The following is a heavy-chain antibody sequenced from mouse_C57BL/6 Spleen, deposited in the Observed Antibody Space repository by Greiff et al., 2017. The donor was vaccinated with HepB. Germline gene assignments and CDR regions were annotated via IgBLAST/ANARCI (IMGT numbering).Heavy chain of an antibody. CDR1: GYTFTDYY. Sequence: EVQLQQSGPELVKPGASVKIPCKASGYTFTDYYMNWVKQSHGKSLEWIGDINPNNGGTTYNQKFKGKATLTVDKSSSTAYMELRSLTSEDSAVYYCARRDGYYLPFAYWGQGTLVTVSA. D-gene: IGHD2-3*01. V-gene: IGHV1-26*01. CDR3: ARRDGYYLPFAY. CDR2: INPNNGGT. J-gene: IGHJ3*01.